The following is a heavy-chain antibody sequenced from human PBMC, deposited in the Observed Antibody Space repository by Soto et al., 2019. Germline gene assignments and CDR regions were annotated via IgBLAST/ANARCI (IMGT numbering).Heavy chain of an antibody. D-gene: IGHD5-12*01. CDR3: ETGMAKIHDAFDI. J-gene: IGHJ3*02. Sequence: QMQLQESGPGLVKPSETLSLICTVSGGSISSYYCTWIRQPPGKGLEWIGYIHYSGTTNYNPSLKSRVNISADTSKNQFSLRVTSVTAADTAVYYCETGMAKIHDAFDIWGQGTMVTVSS. V-gene: IGHV4-59*01. CDR2: IHYSGTT. CDR1: GGSISSYY.